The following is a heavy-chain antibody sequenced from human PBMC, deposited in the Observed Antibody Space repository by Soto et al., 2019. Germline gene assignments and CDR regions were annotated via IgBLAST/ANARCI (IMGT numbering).Heavy chain of an antibody. CDR2: INHRGST. J-gene: IGHJ5*02. CDR1: GGSFSGYY. CDR3: ARDGFCTSTTCRVGNWFDP. D-gene: IGHD2-2*01. V-gene: IGHV4-34*01. Sequence: QVQLQQWGAGLLKPSETLSLTCVVYGGSFSGYYWSWIRQSPGKGLEGIGGINHRGSTNYNPSLESRVTISVDTSKNQCSLKLPSVTAADTAMYYCARDGFCTSTTCRVGNWFDPWGQGTLVTVSS.